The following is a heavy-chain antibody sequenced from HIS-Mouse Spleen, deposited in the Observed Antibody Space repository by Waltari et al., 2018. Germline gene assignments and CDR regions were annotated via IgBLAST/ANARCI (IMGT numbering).Heavy chain of an antibody. J-gene: IGHJ2*01. D-gene: IGHD6-13*01. CDR3: AREIPYSSSWYDWYFDL. CDR1: GGSISSSSSQ. CDR2: IYYSGST. Sequence: QLQLHESGPGLVKPSQTLSLPCTFAGGSISSSSSQLAWIRQPPGKGLEWIGSIYYSGSTYYNPSLKSRVTISVDTSKNQFSLKLSSVTAADTAVYYCAREIPYSSSWYDWYFDLWGRGTLVTVSS. V-gene: IGHV4-39*07.